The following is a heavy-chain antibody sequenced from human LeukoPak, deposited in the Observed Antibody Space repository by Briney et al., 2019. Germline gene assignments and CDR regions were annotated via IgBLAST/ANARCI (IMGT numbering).Heavy chain of an antibody. J-gene: IGHJ4*02. CDR3: ARDIKQQLAPFDY. CDR1: GFTFSSYA. Sequence: GGSLRLSCAASGFTFSSYAMHWVRQAPGKGLEWVAVISYDGSNKYYADSVKGRFTISRDNSKNTLYLQMNSLRAEDTAVYYCARDIKQQLAPFDYWGQGTLVTVSS. D-gene: IGHD6-13*01. V-gene: IGHV3-30-3*01. CDR2: ISYDGSNK.